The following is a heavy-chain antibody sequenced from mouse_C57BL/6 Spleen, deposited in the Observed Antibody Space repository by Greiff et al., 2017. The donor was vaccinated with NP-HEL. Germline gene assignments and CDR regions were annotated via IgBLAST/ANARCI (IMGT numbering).Heavy chain of an antibody. CDR1: GYTFTDYY. Sequence: VHLVESGAELVRPGASVKLSCKASGYTFTDYYINWVKQRPGQGLEWIARIYPGSGNTYSNEKFKGKATLTAEKSSSTAYMQLSSLTSEDSAVYFCAREAYYSNSDFDYWGQGTTLTVSS. CDR2: IYPGSGNT. D-gene: IGHD2-5*01. V-gene: IGHV1-76*01. J-gene: IGHJ2*01. CDR3: AREAYYSNSDFDY.